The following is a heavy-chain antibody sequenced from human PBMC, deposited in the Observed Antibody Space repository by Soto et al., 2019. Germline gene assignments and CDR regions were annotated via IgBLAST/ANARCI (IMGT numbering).Heavy chain of an antibody. Sequence: GGSLRLSCAASGFTFSSYGMHWARQAPGKGLEWVAVISYDGSNKYYADSVKGRFTISRDNSKNTLYLQMNSLRAEDTAVYYCAKDLANGDYPYYYYGMDVWGQGTTVTVSS. CDR3: AKDLANGDYPYYYYGMDV. V-gene: IGHV3-30*18. CDR2: ISYDGSNK. CDR1: GFTFSSYG. D-gene: IGHD4-17*01. J-gene: IGHJ6*02.